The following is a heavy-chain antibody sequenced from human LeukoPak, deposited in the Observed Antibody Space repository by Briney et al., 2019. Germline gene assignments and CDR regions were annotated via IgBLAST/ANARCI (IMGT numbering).Heavy chain of an antibody. Sequence: GGSLRLSCATSGFTFTTYGMRWVRQAPGKGLEWVAFIRYDGSNTYYADSVKGRFTISKDTSKNTLYLQMNSLRSADTAVYYCAKLRDYGDYGGFGPWGPGTPVTVSS. CDR2: IRYDGSNT. CDR3: AKLRDYGDYGGFGP. J-gene: IGHJ5*02. CDR1: GFTFTTYG. D-gene: IGHD4-17*01. V-gene: IGHV3-30*02.